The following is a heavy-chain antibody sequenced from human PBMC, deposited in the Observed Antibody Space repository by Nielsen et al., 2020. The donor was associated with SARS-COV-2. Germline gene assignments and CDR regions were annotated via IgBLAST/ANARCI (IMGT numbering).Heavy chain of an antibody. D-gene: IGHD3-10*01. J-gene: IGHJ6*03. CDR1: GGSFSGYY. CDR2: INHSGST. Sequence: SETLSLTCAVYGGSFSGYYWSWIRQPPGKGLEWIGEINHSGSTNYNPSLKSRVTISVDTSKNQFSLKLSSVTAADTAVYYCARGEFYYYYYMDVWGKGTTVTVSS. V-gene: IGHV4-34*01. CDR3: ARGEFYYYYYMDV.